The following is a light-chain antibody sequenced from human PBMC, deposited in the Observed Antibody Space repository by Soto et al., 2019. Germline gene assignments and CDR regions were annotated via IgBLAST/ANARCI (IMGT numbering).Light chain of an antibody. V-gene: IGKV1-17*01. J-gene: IGKJ1*01. CDR3: QHYNSYSEA. CDR2: VAS. CDR1: QGIRND. Sequence: IQMTQSPSSLSASVGDRVTITCRASQGIRNDLGWYQQKSGKAPKLLIYVASSLQSGVPSRFSGSGSGTEFTLTISSLRPDDFATYYCQHYNSYSEAFGQGTKVDIK.